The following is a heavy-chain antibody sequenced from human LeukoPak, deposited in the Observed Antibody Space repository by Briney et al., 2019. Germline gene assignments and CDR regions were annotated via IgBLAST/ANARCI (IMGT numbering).Heavy chain of an antibody. CDR1: GFTFSHSW. CDR3: VRSLGSSSADS. J-gene: IGHJ4*02. CDR2: IKQDGSEK. D-gene: IGHD6-6*01. V-gene: IGHV3-7*01. Sequence: QTGGSLRLSCEASGFTFSHSWMSWVRQAPGKGLEWVANIKQDGSEKYYVHSVEGRFTISRDNAKNSLSLQMNSLGGEDTAVYHCVRSLGSSSADSWGQGTLVTVFS.